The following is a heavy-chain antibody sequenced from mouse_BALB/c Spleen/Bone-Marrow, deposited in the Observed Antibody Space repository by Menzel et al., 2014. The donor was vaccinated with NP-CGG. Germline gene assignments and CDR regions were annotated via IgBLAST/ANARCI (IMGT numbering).Heavy chain of an antibody. Sequence: VHVKQSGAELVKPGASAKLSCTASGFNIIYAYIHWVKRRPEQGLEWIGRIYPANGNTNYDPKFQGKATITADTSSNTAYLHLNSLTSEDTAVYYCARSPGEVNYWGQGTLVTVSA. CDR3: ARSPGEVNY. CDR2: IYPANGNT. V-gene: IGHV14-3*02. J-gene: IGHJ3*01. CDR1: GFNIIYAY. D-gene: IGHD1-3*01.